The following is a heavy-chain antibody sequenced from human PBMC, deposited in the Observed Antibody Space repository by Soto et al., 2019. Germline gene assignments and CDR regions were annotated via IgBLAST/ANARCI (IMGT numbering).Heavy chain of an antibody. CDR1: GGSITSGGFS. D-gene: IGHD2-15*01. J-gene: IGHJ3*01. Sequence: QVQLKESGSGLVKPAQTLSLTCAVSGGSITSGGFSWSWIRQPPGKGLEWIGYVHHTGNTDYHPSLGSRVTSSLDRSRNLFSLNLTSVTAADTATYYCEKECGGTCLDAFDVWGPGTTGIVSS. CDR2: VHHTGNT. V-gene: IGHV4-30-2*01. CDR3: EKECGGTCLDAFDV.